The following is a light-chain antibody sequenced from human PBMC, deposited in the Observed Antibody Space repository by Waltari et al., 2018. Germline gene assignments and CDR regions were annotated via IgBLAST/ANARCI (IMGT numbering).Light chain of an antibody. CDR3: QQHGTLPAT. Sequence: EIVLTQSPGTASLSPGVRVTRPCRASQSVGSSSLAGYQQKPGQAPRLVIYRASRRATGIPDRFSGSGSGTDFSLTISRLEPEDFAVYYCQQHGTLPATFGQGTKVEIK. CDR2: RAS. CDR1: QSVGSSS. V-gene: IGKV3-20*01. J-gene: IGKJ1*01.